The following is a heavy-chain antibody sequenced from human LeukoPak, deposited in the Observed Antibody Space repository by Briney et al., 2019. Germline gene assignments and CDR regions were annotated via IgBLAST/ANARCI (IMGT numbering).Heavy chain of an antibody. Sequence: GGSLRLSCVASGFTFTSDAMNWVRQAPGKGLEWVSSTVSRGTTQYADSVKGRFTVSRDTSKNTLYLQMNSLRADDTAVYYCARDLFGIVNYGMDVWGQGTTVTVSS. J-gene: IGHJ6*02. D-gene: IGHD3-16*02. CDR3: ARDLFGIVNYGMDV. V-gene: IGHV3-23*01. CDR1: GFTFTSDA. CDR2: TVSRGTT.